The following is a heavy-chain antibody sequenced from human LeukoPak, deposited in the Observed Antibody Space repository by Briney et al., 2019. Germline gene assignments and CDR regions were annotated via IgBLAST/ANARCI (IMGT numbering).Heavy chain of an antibody. J-gene: IGHJ4*02. CDR1: GNTFTRYY. D-gene: IGHD3-10*01. Sequence: GASVKASCYTSGNTFTRYYMHWVRQAPGQGLEWMGWINPNSGGTNYAKKFQGRVTMTRDTSLRPAYMGLGRLKTEGPAGHYWGRGLELLWFGESKADTDYWGQGTLVTVS. CDR3: GRGLELLWFGESKADTDY. V-gene: IGHV1-2*02. CDR2: INPNSGGT.